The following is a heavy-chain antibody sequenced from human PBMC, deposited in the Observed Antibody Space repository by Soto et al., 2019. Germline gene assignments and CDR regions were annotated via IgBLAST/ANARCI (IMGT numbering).Heavy chain of an antibody. CDR1: GFTFSSYA. V-gene: IGHV3-23*01. CDR3: AKAGVYSNYMNYYYYYMDV. Sequence: GGSLRLSCAASGFTFSSYAMSWVRQAPGKGLEWVSAISGSGGSTYYADSVKGRFTISRDNSKNTLYLQMNSLRAEDTAVYYCAKAGVYSNYMNYYYYYMDVWGKGTTVTVSS. D-gene: IGHD4-4*01. CDR2: ISGSGGST. J-gene: IGHJ6*03.